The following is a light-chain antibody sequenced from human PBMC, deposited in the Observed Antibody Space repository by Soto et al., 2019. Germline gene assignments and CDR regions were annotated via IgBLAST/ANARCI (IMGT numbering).Light chain of an antibody. J-gene: IGKJ4*01. CDR2: DAS. CDR1: QSVSSY. V-gene: IGKV3-11*01. CDR3: QQRSNWPLGT. Sequence: EIVLTQSPATLSLSPGERATLSCRASQSVSSYLAWYQQKPGQAPRLLIYDASNRATGIPARFSGSGSGTDFTLTISSLEPEAFAVYYCQQRSNWPLGTFGGGTKVEIK.